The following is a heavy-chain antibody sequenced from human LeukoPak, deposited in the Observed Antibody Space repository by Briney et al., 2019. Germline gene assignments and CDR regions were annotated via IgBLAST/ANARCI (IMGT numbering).Heavy chain of an antibody. V-gene: IGHV1-69*06. D-gene: IGHD2-15*01. CDR3: ARDVVTVDDYYYGMDV. J-gene: IGHJ6*02. CDR2: IIPIFGTA. Sequence: GSSVKVSCKDSGGTFSSYAISWVRQAPGQGLEWMGGIIPIFGTANYAQKFQGRVTITADKSTSTAYMELSSLRSEDTAVYYCARDVVTVDDYYYGMDVWGQGTTVIVSS. CDR1: GGTFSSYA.